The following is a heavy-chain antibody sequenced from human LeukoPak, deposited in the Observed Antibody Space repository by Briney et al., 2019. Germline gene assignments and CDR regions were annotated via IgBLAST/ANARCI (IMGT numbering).Heavy chain of an antibody. Sequence: SVKVSCKASGGTFSSYAISWVRQAPGQGLEWMGRIIPILGIANYAQKFQGRVAITADKSTSTAYMELSSLRSEDTAVYYCARGGNYYDSSGYSDYWGQGTLVTVSS. CDR1: GGTFSSYA. D-gene: IGHD3-22*01. J-gene: IGHJ4*02. CDR3: ARGGNYYDSSGYSDY. CDR2: IIPILGIA. V-gene: IGHV1-69*04.